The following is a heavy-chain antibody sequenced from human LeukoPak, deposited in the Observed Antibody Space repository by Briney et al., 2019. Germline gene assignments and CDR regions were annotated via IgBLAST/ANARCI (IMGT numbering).Heavy chain of an antibody. Sequence: GGSLRLSCAAPGFTFCDYYMSWLRQAPGKGLESVSYISSSGRTIYYAASVKGRFTISRDNAKNSLYLQMNSLRAEDTAVYYCARDRRGGKDFDYWGQGTLVTVSS. V-gene: IGHV3-11*04. D-gene: IGHD1-26*01. J-gene: IGHJ4*02. CDR3: ARDRRGGKDFDY. CDR1: GFTFCDYY. CDR2: ISSSGRTI.